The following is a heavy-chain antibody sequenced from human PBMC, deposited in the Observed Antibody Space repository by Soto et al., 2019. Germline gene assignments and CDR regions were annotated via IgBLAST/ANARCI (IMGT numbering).Heavy chain of an antibody. Sequence: EVQLLESGGGLVQPGGSLRLSCAASGFTFSSYAMIWIRQVPGKGLGWVSGLYGSGGGIHYADSVKGRFTISRDNSAYSVYLQMNNLRVEDTAVYYCAKDAISGDGVWLAHDWGQGTVVTVSS. CDR2: LYGSGGGI. CDR3: AKDAISGDGVWLAHD. V-gene: IGHV3-23*01. J-gene: IGHJ4*02. D-gene: IGHD4-17*01. CDR1: GFTFSSYA.